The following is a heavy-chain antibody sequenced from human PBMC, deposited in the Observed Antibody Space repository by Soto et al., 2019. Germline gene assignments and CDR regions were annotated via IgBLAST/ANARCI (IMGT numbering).Heavy chain of an antibody. J-gene: IGHJ5*02. D-gene: IGHD2-15*01. V-gene: IGHV4-59*08. CDR2: IYYSGST. CDR3: ARLSCSGGSCPNWFDP. CDR1: GGSISSYY. Sequence: SETLSLTCTVSGGSISSYYWSWIRQPPGKGLEWIGYIYYSGSTNYNPSLKSRVTISVDTSKNQFSLKLSSVTAADTAVYYCARLSCSGGSCPNWFDPWGQGTLVTVSS.